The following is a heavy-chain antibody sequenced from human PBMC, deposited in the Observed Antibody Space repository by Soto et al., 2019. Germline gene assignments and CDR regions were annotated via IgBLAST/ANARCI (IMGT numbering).Heavy chain of an antibody. CDR1: GFTFSSYW. CDR3: ARDWAPQYCSSTSCSSLGNWFDP. V-gene: IGHV3-74*01. D-gene: IGHD2-2*01. Sequence: LSLTCAASGFTFSSYWMHWVRQAPGKGLVWVSRINSDGSSTSYADSVKGRFTISRDNAKNTLYLQMNSLRAEDTAVYYCARDWAPQYCSSTSCSSLGNWFDPWGQGTLVTVSS. J-gene: IGHJ5*02. CDR2: INSDGSST.